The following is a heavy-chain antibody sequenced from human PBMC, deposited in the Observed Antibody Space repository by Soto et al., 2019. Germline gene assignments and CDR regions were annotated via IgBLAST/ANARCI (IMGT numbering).Heavy chain of an antibody. CDR1: GFSFNNYA. CDR3: AKAHYYDNVGNWAANQAFDS. V-gene: IGHV3-23*01. CDR2: ISGGGTGT. Sequence: EVQLLQSGGGVVQPGGSLRLSCAVSGFSFNNYAMNWVRLAPGKGLEWVSSISGGGTGTYSADAVRGRFTISSDKSMTTVYLQMSTLRAEDTAVYYCAKAHYYDNVGNWAANQAFDSSGQGSLVTVSS. J-gene: IGHJ4*02. D-gene: IGHD3-22*01.